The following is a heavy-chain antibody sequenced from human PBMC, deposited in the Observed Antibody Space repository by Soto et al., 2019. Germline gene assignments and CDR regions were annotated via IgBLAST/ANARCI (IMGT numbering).Heavy chain of an antibody. CDR3: ARSYSDYGDYVPAFDI. V-gene: IGHV4-59*01. CDR1: GGSISSYY. CDR2: IYYSVST. D-gene: IGHD4-17*01. J-gene: IGHJ3*02. Sequence: QVQLQESGPGLVKPSETLSLTCTVSGGSISSYYWSWIRQPPGKGLEWIGSIYYSVSTNYNPSLKSRVTISVDTSKNQFSLKLSSVTAADTAVYYCARSYSDYGDYVPAFDIWGQGTMVTVSS.